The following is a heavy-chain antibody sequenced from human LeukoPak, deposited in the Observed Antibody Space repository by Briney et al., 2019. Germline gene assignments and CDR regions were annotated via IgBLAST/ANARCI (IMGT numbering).Heavy chain of an antibody. D-gene: IGHD3-16*01. CDR3: ARDSELKVGGSFDY. V-gene: IGHV3-33*01. CDR1: GFTFSNYG. J-gene: IGHJ4*02. Sequence: PGGSLRLSCTASGFTFSNYGMHWVRQAPNKGLEWAAIIWYDGSNQYYADSVKGRFTVSRDSSKNTMYLQMNSLRAEDTAVYYCARDSELKVGGSFDYWGQGTLVTVSS. CDR2: IWYDGSNQ.